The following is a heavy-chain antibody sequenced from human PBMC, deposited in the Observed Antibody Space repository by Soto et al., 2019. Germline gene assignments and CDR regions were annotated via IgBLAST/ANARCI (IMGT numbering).Heavy chain of an antibody. Sequence: PGGSLRLSCAASGFIFSDYYMSWIRQAPGKGLEWISYISSSDNIIYYADSVKGRFTISRDNAKNSLYLQMNSLRAEDTAVYYCERDRGYYDSSGYFVYWGQGPLFSVSS. CDR3: ERDRGYYDSSGYFVY. J-gene: IGHJ4*02. CDR1: GFIFSDYY. V-gene: IGHV3-11*01. D-gene: IGHD3-22*01. CDR2: ISSSDNII.